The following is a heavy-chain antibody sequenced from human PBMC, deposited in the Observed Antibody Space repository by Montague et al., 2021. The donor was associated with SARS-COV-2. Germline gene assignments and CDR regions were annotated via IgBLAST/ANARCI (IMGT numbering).Heavy chain of an antibody. D-gene: IGHD3-10*01. CDR1: GASINSNRHF. CDR2: IFSSGST. V-gene: IGHV4-39*02. J-gene: IGHJ3*01. Sequence: SETLSLTCTVSGASINSNRHFWGWIRQAPGKGLEWIGSIFSSGSTYYNPSLKTRVSISVDTSGNRLSLKLTSVTATATAMYFCARAEYYGSSGFLNDYFDLWGQGTMVTVSS. CDR3: ARAEYYGSSGFLNDYFDL.